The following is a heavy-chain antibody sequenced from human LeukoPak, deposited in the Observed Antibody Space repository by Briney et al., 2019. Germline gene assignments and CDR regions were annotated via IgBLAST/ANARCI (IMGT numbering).Heavy chain of an antibody. CDR1: GGSIGRSSYY. CDR2: IYYSGST. V-gene: IGHV4-39*07. CDR3: ARVVVKGSYLDY. D-gene: IGHD3-10*01. Sequence: SETLSLTCTVSGGSIGRSSYYWGWIRQPPGKGLEWIGSIYYSGSTNYNSSLKSRVSISVDTSKDQFSLKLSSVTAADTAVYYCARVVVKGSYLDYWGQGTLVTVSS. J-gene: IGHJ4*02.